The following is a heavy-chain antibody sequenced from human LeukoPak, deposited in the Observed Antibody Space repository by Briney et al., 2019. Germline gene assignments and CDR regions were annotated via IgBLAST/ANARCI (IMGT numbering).Heavy chain of an antibody. CDR3: AKGGWGDPFDY. J-gene: IGHJ4*02. V-gene: IGHV3-23*01. D-gene: IGHD3-16*01. CDR1: RFTFSNYA. CDR2: SSANNVNN. Sequence: PGGSLRLSCAASRFTFSNYAMSCVRRAPGKGLEGVAASSANNVNNYYTDPVNGRFNNSRDNSKNTLYLQMNNQRAEDKAVYYCAKGGWGDPFDYWGQGTLVTVSS.